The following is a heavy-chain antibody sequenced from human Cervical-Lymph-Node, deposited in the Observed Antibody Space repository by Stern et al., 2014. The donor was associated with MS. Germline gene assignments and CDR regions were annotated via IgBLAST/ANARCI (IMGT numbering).Heavy chain of an antibody. CDR2: ISPTEIP. V-gene: IGHV4-61*02. Sequence: VQLEESGPGLVKPSQTLPLTCTVSGAPIRSGHYYWTWIRQPAGKGLEWIARISPTEIPNYTPPLKSRVTVSLNTSKTNFSLTLTSVTAADTAVYYCARARGQTLFDYWGQGTLVTVSS. CDR3: ARARGQTLFDY. J-gene: IGHJ4*02. CDR1: GAPIRSGHYY.